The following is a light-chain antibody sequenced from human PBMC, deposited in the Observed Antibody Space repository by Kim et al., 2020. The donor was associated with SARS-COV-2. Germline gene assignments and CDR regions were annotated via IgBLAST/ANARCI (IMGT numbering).Light chain of an antibody. V-gene: IGLV2-8*01. Sequence: GQSVTISCTGTSSDVGGYDYVSWYQQRPGKPPKLIIYDVIERPSGVPDRFSGSKSGNTASLTVSGLQADDEADYYCSSYAGSNNLVFGGGTKLTVL. CDR1: SSDVGGYDY. CDR3: SSYAGSNNLV. CDR2: DVI. J-gene: IGLJ3*02.